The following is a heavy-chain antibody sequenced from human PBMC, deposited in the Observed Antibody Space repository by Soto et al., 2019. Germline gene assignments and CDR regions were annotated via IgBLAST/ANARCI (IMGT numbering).Heavy chain of an antibody. CDR2: ISSSSSYI. V-gene: IGHV3-21*01. J-gene: IGHJ6*02. Sequence: GGSLRLSCAASGFTFSSYSMDWVRQAPGKGLEWVSSISSSSSYIYYADSVKGRFTISRDNAKNSLYLQMNSLRAEDTAVYYCAKIGYCSGGSCYSGRSYGMDVWGQGTTVTVSS. CDR3: AKIGYCSGGSCYSGRSYGMDV. D-gene: IGHD2-15*01. CDR1: GFTFSSYS.